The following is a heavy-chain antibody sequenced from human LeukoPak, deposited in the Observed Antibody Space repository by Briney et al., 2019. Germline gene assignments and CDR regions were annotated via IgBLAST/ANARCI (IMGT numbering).Heavy chain of an antibody. Sequence: GXLRXSCAASGFTFSSYWRHGVRQVPGKGVGWVSRITSAGSSTSYADSVKGRFTISRDNAKNTLYLQMNSLRAEDTAVYYCARDSPNCGGDCNFDYWGQGTLVTVSS. J-gene: IGHJ4*02. CDR3: ARDSPNCGGDCNFDY. D-gene: IGHD2-21*02. CDR2: ITSAGSST. CDR1: GFTFSSYW. V-gene: IGHV3-74*01.